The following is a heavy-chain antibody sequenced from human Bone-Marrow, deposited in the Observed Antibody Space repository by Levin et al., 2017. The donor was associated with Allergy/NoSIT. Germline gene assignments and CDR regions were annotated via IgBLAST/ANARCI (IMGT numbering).Heavy chain of an antibody. CDR3: ATDLDM. J-gene: IGHJ4*02. CDR1: GFTVSSNY. CDR2: IYSGGST. D-gene: IGHD2-2*03. V-gene: IGHV3-53*01. Sequence: PGESLKISCAASGFTVSSNYMSWVRQAPGKGLEWVSVIYSGGSTYYADSVKGRFTISRDSSKNTLYLQMNSLRADDTAVYYCATDLDMWGQGTLVTVSS.